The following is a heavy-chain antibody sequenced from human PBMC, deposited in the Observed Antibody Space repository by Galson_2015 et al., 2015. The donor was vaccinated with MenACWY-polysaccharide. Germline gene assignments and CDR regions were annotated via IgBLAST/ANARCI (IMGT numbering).Heavy chain of an antibody. Sequence: SVKVSCKASGGTFTSMSWVRQAPGQGLEWMGRIVPVLAIVKYAQKFQGRVTITADKSTSTAYMELSSLRSEDTAVYYCAREPGVRDFDIWGQGTLVTVSS. D-gene: IGHD7-27*01. J-gene: IGHJ4*02. CDR1: GGTFTS. CDR2: IVPVLAIV. CDR3: AREPGVRDFDI. V-gene: IGHV1-69*04.